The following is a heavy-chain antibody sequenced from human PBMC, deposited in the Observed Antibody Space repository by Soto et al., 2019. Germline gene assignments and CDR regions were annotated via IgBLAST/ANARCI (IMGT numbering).Heavy chain of an antibody. CDR3: TTARVTIFGVVTTDLFYF. J-gene: IGHJ4*02. D-gene: IGHD3-3*01. CDR2: IKSKADGGTT. CDR1: GFTFTDAW. Sequence: GGSLRLSCAASGFTFTDAWMSWVRQAPGKGLEWVGRIKSKADGGTTDYAAPVKGRFTISRDDSENTLYLQMNSLKSDDTAVYYCTTARVTIFGVVTTDLFYFWGQGALVTVS. V-gene: IGHV3-15*01.